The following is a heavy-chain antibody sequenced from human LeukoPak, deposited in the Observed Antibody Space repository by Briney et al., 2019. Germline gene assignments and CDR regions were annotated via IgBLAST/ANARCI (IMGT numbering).Heavy chain of an antibody. J-gene: IGHJ4*02. CDR3: ARGSSGYHYG. Sequence: PSETLSLTCTVSGASFSSRSYYWGWIRQPPGKGLEWIGSIYSSENTYYSPSLKSRVTISADTSKNQFSLKLSSVTAADTAVYYCARGSSGYHYGWGQGTLVTVSS. CDR2: IYSSENT. V-gene: IGHV4-39*07. CDR1: GASFSSRSYY. D-gene: IGHD3-22*01.